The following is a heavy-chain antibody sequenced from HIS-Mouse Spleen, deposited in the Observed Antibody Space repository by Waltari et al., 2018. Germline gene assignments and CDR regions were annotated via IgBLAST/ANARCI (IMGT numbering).Heavy chain of an antibody. CDR1: GFTFSSYA. CDR2: ISNDGSNK. CDR3: ARDLSYYDSSGYDY. J-gene: IGHJ4*02. D-gene: IGHD3-22*01. Sequence: QVQLVESGGGVVQPGRSLRLSCSASGFTFSSYAMPVVRPSPGKGLEWVAVISNDGSNKYYADSVKGRFTISRDNSKNTLYLQMNSLRAEDTAVYYCARDLSYYDSSGYDYWGQGTLVTVSS. V-gene: IGHV3-30-3*01.